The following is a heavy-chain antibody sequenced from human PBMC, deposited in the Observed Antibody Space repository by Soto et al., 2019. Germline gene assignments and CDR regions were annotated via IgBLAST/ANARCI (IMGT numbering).Heavy chain of an antibody. J-gene: IGHJ4*02. CDR2: ISYDGSNK. CDR3: AREWSSSIDY. CDR1: GFTFSSYA. V-gene: IGHV3-30-3*01. D-gene: IGHD6-6*01. Sequence: GESLKISCAASGFTFSSYAMHWVRQAPGKGLEWVAVISYDGSNKYYADSVKGRFTISRDNSKNTLYLQMNSLRAEDTAVYYCAREWSSSIDYWGQGAMVTISS.